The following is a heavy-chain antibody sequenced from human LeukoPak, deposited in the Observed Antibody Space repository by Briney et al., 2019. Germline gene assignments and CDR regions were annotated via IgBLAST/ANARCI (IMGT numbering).Heavy chain of an antibody. CDR2: IRYHGSNK. J-gene: IGHJ4*02. D-gene: IGHD3-10*01. CDR3: ARDLDYYGSGSYYQAY. CDR1: GFTFGSYG. Sequence: RGSLRLSCVASGFTFGSYGMHCVRQAPGKGLEWVAAIRYHGSNKYYADSVKGRFTIFRDNSKNTRYLQMNSLRGEYTALYYCARDLDYYGSGSYYQAYWGQGTLVTVSS. V-gene: IGHV3-33*01.